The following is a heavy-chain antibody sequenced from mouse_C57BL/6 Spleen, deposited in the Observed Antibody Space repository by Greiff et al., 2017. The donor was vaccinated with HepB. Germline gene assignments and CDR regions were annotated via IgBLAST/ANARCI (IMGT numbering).Heavy chain of an antibody. V-gene: IGHV1-80*01. CDR1: GYAFSSYW. CDR3: ARGGWDVDFDY. CDR2: IYPGDGDT. D-gene: IGHD4-1*01. J-gene: IGHJ2*01. Sequence: QVQLKESGAELVKPGASVKISCKASGYAFSSYWMNWVKQRPGKGLEWIGQIYPGDGDTNYNGKFKGKATLTADKSSSTAYMQLSSLTSEDSAVYFCARGGWDVDFDYWGQGTTLTVSS.